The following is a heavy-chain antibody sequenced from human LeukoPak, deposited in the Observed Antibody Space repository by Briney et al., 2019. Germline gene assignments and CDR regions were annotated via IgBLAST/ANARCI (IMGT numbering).Heavy chain of an antibody. CDR1: GASISSGDYY. V-gene: IGHV4-30-4*01. D-gene: IGHD3-10*01. CDR3: ARMTLVWGVIQY. CDR2: IYYSGST. Sequence: SETLSLTCTVSGASISSGDYYWSWIRQPPGKGLEWIGYIYYSGSTSYNPSLESRVSKSVDTSRNQLSLRLPSVTAADTAVYYCARMTLVWGVIQYWGQGPLVTVSS. J-gene: IGHJ1*01.